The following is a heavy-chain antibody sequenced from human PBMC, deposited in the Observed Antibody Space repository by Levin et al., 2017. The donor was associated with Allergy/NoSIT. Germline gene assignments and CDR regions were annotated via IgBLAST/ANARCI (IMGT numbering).Heavy chain of an antibody. CDR3: ARDGEPTTVTTWVDY. Sequence: GGSLRLSCAASGFTFSSYSMNWVRQAPGKGLEWVSSISSSSSYIYYADSVKGRFTISRDNAKNSLYLQMNSLRAEDTAVYYCARDGEPTTVTTWVDYWGQGTLVTVSS. J-gene: IGHJ4*02. V-gene: IGHV3-21*01. D-gene: IGHD4-17*01. CDR2: ISSSSSYI. CDR1: GFTFSSYS.